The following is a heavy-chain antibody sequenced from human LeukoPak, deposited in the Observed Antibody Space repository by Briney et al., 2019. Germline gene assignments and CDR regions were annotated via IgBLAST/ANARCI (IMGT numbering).Heavy chain of an antibody. D-gene: IGHD4/OR15-4a*01. V-gene: IGHV4-59*02. CDR1: GGSGSSDS. J-gene: IGHJ4*02. CDR2: IYYSGST. Sequence: SETLSLTCTVSGGSGSSDSWSWIRQPPGQGLEWIGYIYYSGSTNYNPSLKSRVTISVDTSKNQFSLKLSSVTAADTAVYYCARTDLTGFDYWGQGTLVTVSS. CDR3: ARTDLTGFDY.